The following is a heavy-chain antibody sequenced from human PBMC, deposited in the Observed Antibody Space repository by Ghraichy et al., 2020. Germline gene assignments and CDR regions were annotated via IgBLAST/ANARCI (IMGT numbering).Heavy chain of an antibody. CDR1: RFSFRDSW. CDR3: SRDIGCSAFDY. D-gene: IGHD2-15*01. J-gene: IGHJ4*02. CDR2: MKPDGIEI. V-gene: IGHV3-7*03. Sequence: GGSLRLSCAASRFSFRDSWMNWVRQAPGKGLEWVASMKPDGIEIYYIDSVRGRFTISSDNAKNSLYLQMNSLRDEDTAMYYCSRDIGCSAFDYWGQGTLVTVSS.